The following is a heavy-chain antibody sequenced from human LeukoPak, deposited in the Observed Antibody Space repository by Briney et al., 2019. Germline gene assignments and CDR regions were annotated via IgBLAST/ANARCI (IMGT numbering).Heavy chain of an antibody. V-gene: IGHV4-34*01. Sequence: SETLSLTYAVYGGSFSGYYWSWIRQPPGKGLEWIGEINHSGSTNYNPSLKSRVTISVDTSKNQFSLKLSSVTAADTAVYYCASLAAAGTGWYWGQGTLVTVSS. CDR2: INHSGST. CDR1: GGSFSGYY. CDR3: ASLAAAGTGWY. J-gene: IGHJ4*02. D-gene: IGHD6-13*01.